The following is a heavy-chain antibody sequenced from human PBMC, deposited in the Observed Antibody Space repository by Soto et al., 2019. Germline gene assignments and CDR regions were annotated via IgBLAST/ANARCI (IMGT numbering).Heavy chain of an antibody. V-gene: IGHV1-8*01. D-gene: IGHD2-2*01. Sequence: GASVKVSCKASGYTFTSYDINWVRQATGQGLEWMGWMNPNSGNTGYAQKFQGRVTMTRNTSISTAYMELSRLTSDDTAVFYCARQSCSSTSCFYDYWGPGTLVNVSS. CDR1: GYTFTSYD. CDR2: MNPNSGNT. J-gene: IGHJ4*02. CDR3: ARQSCSSTSCFYDY.